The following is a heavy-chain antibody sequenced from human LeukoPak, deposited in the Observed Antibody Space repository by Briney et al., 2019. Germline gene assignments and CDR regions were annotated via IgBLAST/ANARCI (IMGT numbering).Heavy chain of an antibody. Sequence: GGSLRLSCAASGFTFSSFWMHWVRQAPGKRLVWVSRIKSDGSTNYADSVEGRFTISRDNAKNTVSLQMNSLRVEDTGVYYCARAPSEIGGYYPEYFRHWGQGTLVTVSS. CDR3: ARAPSEIGGYYPEYFRH. CDR2: IKSDGST. V-gene: IGHV3-74*01. CDR1: GFTFSSFW. D-gene: IGHD3-22*01. J-gene: IGHJ1*01.